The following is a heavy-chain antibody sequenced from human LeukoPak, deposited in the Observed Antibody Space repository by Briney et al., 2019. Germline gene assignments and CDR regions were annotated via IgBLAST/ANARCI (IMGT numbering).Heavy chain of an antibody. D-gene: IGHD2-2*01. Sequence: ASVKVSCKASGYTFTSYGISWVRQAPGQGLEWMGWISAYNGNTNYAQKFQGRVTMTTGTSTSTAYMELRSLRSDDTAVFYCARLYCRSTSCQDYYFDYWGQGTLVSVSS. J-gene: IGHJ4*02. CDR1: GYTFTSYG. CDR2: ISAYNGNT. V-gene: IGHV1-18*01. CDR3: ARLYCRSTSCQDYYFDY.